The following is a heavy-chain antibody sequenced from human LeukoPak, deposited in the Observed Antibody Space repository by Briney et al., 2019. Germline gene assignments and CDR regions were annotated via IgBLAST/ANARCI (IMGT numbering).Heavy chain of an antibody. CDR3: AIHPISIAVARGRRNPFDY. J-gene: IGHJ4*02. CDR1: GYTFTSYG. D-gene: IGHD6-19*01. CDR2: ISAYNGNT. V-gene: IGHV1-18*01. Sequence: GASVKVSCKASGYTFTSYGISWVRQAPGQGLEWMGWISAYNGNTNYAQKLQGRVTMTTDTSTSTTYMELRSLRSDDTAVYYCAIHPISIAVARGRRNPFDYWGQGTLVTVSS.